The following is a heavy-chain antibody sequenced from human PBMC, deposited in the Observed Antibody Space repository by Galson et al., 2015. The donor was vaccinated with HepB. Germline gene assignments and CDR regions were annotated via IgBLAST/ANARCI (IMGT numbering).Heavy chain of an antibody. V-gene: IGHV5-51*01. CDR1: GYTFSSYW. Sequence: QSGAEVKKPGESLKISCKGSGYTFSSYWIAWVRQMPGKGLEWMAIIYPGDSDTKYSPSFQGHVTTSADKSIGTAYLHWSSLKASDTATYYCARLNSYGYEVHYGIDVWGQGTTVTVSS. CDR3: ARLNSYGYEVHYGIDV. D-gene: IGHD3-16*01. J-gene: IGHJ6*02. CDR2: IYPGDSDT.